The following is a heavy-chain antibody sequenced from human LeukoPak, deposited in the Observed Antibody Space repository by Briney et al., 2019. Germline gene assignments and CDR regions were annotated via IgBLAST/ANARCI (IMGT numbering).Heavy chain of an antibody. D-gene: IGHD7-27*01. CDR2: IRVTYNT. Sequence: GGSLRLSCAASGFTFSNYAMNWVRQAPGKGLEWVSGIRVTYNTYYADSVKGRFTISRDNSDNTLYLQMSGLRAEDTAVYYCAKGTGDTGYYFDYWGQGTLVTVSS. J-gene: IGHJ4*02. V-gene: IGHV3-23*01. CDR3: AKGTGDTGYYFDY. CDR1: GFTFSNYA.